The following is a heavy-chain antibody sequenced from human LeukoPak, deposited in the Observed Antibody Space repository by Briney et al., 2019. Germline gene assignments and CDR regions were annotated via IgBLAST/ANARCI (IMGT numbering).Heavy chain of an antibody. J-gene: IGHJ4*02. D-gene: IGHD1-7*01. CDR1: GYTFTGYY. Sequence: ASVKVSCKASGYTFTGYYMHWVRQAPGQGLEWMGWINPNSGGTNYAQKFQGRVTMTRDTSISTAYMELSRLRSDDTAVYYCARDLHNWNYRLDYWGQGTLVTVSS. CDR3: ARDLHNWNYRLDY. CDR2: INPNSGGT. V-gene: IGHV1-2*02.